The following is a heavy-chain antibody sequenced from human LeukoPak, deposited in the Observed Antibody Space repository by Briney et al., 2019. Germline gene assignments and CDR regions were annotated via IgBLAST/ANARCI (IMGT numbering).Heavy chain of an antibody. Sequence: ASVKVSCKSSGYTFTGYYMHWVRQAPGQGLEWMGRLNPNRGVTKYTQMFQGRVTMTTDRTTSTAYMELRSLRSDDTAVYYCAKDRVYYYDSGGYVDSFDAWGQGAMVTV. CDR3: AKDRVYYYDSGGYVDSFDA. CDR2: LNPNRGVT. J-gene: IGHJ3*01. D-gene: IGHD3-22*01. V-gene: IGHV1-2*06. CDR1: GYTFTGYY.